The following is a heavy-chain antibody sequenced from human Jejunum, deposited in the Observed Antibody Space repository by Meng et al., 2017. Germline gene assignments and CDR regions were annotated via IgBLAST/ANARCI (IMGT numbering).Heavy chain of an antibody. Sequence: QVQLLQSGAEVKNPWASVKVSCKTSGYTFTSYGISWVRQAPGQGLEWMGWISVYHGNTNYAQKLQGRVTMTTDTSTSTAYMELRSLRSDDTAVYFCARDYSGTSYRYSDYWGQGTLVTVSS. CDR3: ARDYSGTSYRYSDY. V-gene: IGHV1-18*01. D-gene: IGHD1-26*01. CDR1: GYTFTSYG. J-gene: IGHJ4*02. CDR2: ISVYHGNT.